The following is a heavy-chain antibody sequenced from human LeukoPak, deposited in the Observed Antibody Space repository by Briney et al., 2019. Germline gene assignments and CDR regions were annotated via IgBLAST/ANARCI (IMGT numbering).Heavy chain of an antibody. CDR3: ARIRRPLRGYFDH. V-gene: IGHV4-34*01. CDR2: INQIGNT. CDR1: GGSFSGYY. Sequence: SETLSLTCYLYGGSFSGYYWSWIRQSPGKGLEWIGEINQIGNTNYIPSLKSRLTISIDTSNNQFSLNLTSVTAADTGVYYCARIRRPLRGYFDHWGQGTLVTVSS. J-gene: IGHJ4*02. D-gene: IGHD3-16*01.